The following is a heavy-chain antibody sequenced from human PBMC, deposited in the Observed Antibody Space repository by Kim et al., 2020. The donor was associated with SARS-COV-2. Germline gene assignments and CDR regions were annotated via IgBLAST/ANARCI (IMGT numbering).Heavy chain of an antibody. CDR3: ARDGGDGYRKGGFDY. Sequence: PSLKSRVTISVDTSKNQFSLKLSSVTAADTAVYYCARDGGDGYRKGGFDYWGQGTLVTVSS. D-gene: IGHD3-16*01. J-gene: IGHJ4*02. V-gene: IGHV4-59*01.